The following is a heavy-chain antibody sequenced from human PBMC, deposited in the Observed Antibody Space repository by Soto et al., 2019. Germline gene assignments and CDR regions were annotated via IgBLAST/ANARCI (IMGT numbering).Heavy chain of an antibody. D-gene: IGHD6-19*01. CDR2: ISYDGSNK. J-gene: IGHJ4*02. Sequence: GGSLRLSCAASGFTFSSYGMHWVRQAPGKGLEGVAVISYDGSNKYYADSVKGRFTISRDNSKNTLYLQMNSLRAEDTAVYYCAKDTSGSYFDYWGQGTLVTVSS. CDR3: AKDTSGSYFDY. V-gene: IGHV3-30*18. CDR1: GFTFSSYG.